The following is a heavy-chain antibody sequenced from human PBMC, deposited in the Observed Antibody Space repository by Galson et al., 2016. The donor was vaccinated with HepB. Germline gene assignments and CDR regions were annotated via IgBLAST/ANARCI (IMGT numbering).Heavy chain of an antibody. V-gene: IGHV4-4*02. J-gene: IGHJ4*02. Sequence: SETLPLTCAVSGVSISSSDWWSWVRQPPGQGLEWIGQIFHSGRVNYTPSLASRVTISIDTSNNHFSLRLSSVTAADTALYYCARQHRGGPSDYWGQGTLVIVSS. D-gene: IGHD5-24*01. CDR1: GVSISSSDW. CDR3: ARQHRGGPSDY. CDR2: IFHSGRV.